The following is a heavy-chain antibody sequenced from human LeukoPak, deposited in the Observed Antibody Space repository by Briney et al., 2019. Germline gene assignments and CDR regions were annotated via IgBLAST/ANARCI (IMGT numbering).Heavy chain of an antibody. D-gene: IGHD3-3*01. CDR3: ARGRSAYYDFWSGYNDVFDI. Sequence: ASVKVSCKASGYTFTSYGISWVRQAPGQGLEWMGWISAYNGNTNYAQKLQGRVTMTTDTSTSTAYMELRSLRSDDTAVYYCARGRSAYYDFWSGYNDVFDIWGQGTMVTVSS. V-gene: IGHV1-18*01. J-gene: IGHJ3*02. CDR2: ISAYNGNT. CDR1: GYTFTSYG.